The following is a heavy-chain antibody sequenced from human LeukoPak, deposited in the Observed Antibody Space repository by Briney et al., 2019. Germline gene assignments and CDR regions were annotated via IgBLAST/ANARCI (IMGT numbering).Heavy chain of an antibody. CDR1: GYTFTGYY. V-gene: IGHV1-46*01. D-gene: IGHD2-8*01. J-gene: IGHJ4*02. CDR3: ALISYCTTVTCYYLDY. Sequence: ASVKVSCKASGYTFTGYYMHWVRQAPGQGLEWMGIINPSDGSTSYAQNLQGRVTMTADTSTSTAYMELRSLRSDDTAVYYCALISYCTTVTCYYLDYWGQGTLVTVSS. CDR2: INPSDGST.